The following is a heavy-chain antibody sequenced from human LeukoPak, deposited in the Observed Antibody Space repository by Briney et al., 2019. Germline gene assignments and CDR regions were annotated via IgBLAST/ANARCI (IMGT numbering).Heavy chain of an antibody. CDR1: GAAASIDL. Sequence: GAAASIDLRSCLRNTKKKGLEWVANMERDGSEKNYVDAVKGRFTISRDNAKNTLFLQMNSLRGDDTAVYYCARESTEVTPGYWGQGTLVTVSS. D-gene: IGHD4-23*01. CDR2: MERDGSEK. V-gene: IGHV3-7*01. CDR3: ARESTEVTPGY. J-gene: IGHJ4*02.